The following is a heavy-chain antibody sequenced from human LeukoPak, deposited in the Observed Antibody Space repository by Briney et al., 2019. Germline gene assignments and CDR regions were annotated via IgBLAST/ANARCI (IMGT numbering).Heavy chain of an antibody. Sequence: GGSLRFSCAASGFTFNNHVMNWVRQAPGKGLEWVSCISVSGDSTFYADSVKGRFTISRDDSQNTLYLQLNSLRGEDTAIYYCARGYSTSCYTWFDPWGQGTLVTVSS. CDR1: GFTFNNHV. D-gene: IGHD2-2*01. CDR3: ARGYSTSCYTWFDP. V-gene: IGHV3-23*01. J-gene: IGHJ5*02. CDR2: ISVSGDST.